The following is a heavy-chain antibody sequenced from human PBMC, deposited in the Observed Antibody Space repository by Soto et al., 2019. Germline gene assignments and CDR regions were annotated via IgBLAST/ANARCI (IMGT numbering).Heavy chain of an antibody. CDR1: GGSISSGGYY. D-gene: IGHD6-13*01. J-gene: IGHJ5*02. CDR3: ARDRRIAAAVNWFDP. Sequence: QVQLQESGPGLVKPSQTLSLTCTVSGGSISSGGYYWSWIRQHLGKGLEWIGYIYYSGSTYYNPSLKSRVTISVDTSKNQFSLKLSSVTAADTAVYYCARDRRIAAAVNWFDPWGQGTLVTVSS. CDR2: IYYSGST. V-gene: IGHV4-31*03.